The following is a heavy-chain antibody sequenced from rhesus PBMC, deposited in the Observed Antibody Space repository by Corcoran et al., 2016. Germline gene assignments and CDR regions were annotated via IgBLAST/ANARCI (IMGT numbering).Heavy chain of an antibody. D-gene: IGHD7-45*01. CDR3: TRRPTWGFEFDF. J-gene: IGHJ4*01. CDR2: IYWDDDK. CDR1: GFSLTTSGMG. Sequence: QVTLKESGPALVKPTQTLTLTCTFSGFSLTTSGMGVGWVRQPPGKALEWLAFIYWDDDKRYTTSLTTRITISTDTSKNQVVLTMTNMDPVDTATYYCTRRPTWGFEFDFWGQGVLVTVSS. V-gene: IGHV2-174*01.